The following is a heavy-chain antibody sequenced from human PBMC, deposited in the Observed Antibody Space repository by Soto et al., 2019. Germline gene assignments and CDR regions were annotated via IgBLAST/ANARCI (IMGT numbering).Heavy chain of an antibody. CDR1: GFTFNSYA. Sequence: EVQLLESGGGLVQPGGSLRLSCGGSGFTFNSYAMTWVRQAPGKGLAWVSAISGSGGTTYYANSVKGRFTSSRDQSKDTLYLQMNSLRAEDTAIYSCAKDRHYGSGTYSDSYLDYWGQGTLVTVSS. D-gene: IGHD3-10*01. CDR2: ISGSGGTT. CDR3: AKDRHYGSGTYSDSYLDY. V-gene: IGHV3-23*01. J-gene: IGHJ4*02.